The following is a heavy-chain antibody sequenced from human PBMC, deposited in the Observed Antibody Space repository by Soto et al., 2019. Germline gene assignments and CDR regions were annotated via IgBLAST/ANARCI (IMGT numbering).Heavy chain of an antibody. J-gene: IGHJ5*02. CDR2: ISYDGSNK. Sequence: QVQLVESGGGVVQPGRSLRLSCAASGFTFSSYAMHWVRQAPGKGLEWVAVISYDGSNKYYADSVKGRFTISRDNXXNTLYLQMNSLRAEDTAVYYCARGAWLVPYNWFDPWGQGTLVTVSS. CDR1: GFTFSSYA. V-gene: IGHV3-30-3*01. CDR3: ARGAWLVPYNWFDP. D-gene: IGHD3-22*01.